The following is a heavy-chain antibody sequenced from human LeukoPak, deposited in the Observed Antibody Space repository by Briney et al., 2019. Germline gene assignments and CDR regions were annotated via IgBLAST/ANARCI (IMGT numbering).Heavy chain of an antibody. V-gene: IGHV1-69*05. J-gene: IGHJ6*03. Sequence: ASVTVSCTASGGTFSSYAISWVRQAPGQGLEWMGGIIPIFGTANYAQTFQGRVTITTDESTSTAYMELISLRSEDTAVYYCARSKRGRYYYYYYMDVWGKGTTVTVSS. CDR1: GGTFSSYA. CDR2: IIPIFGTA. CDR3: ARSKRGRYYYYYYMDV. D-gene: IGHD3-10*01.